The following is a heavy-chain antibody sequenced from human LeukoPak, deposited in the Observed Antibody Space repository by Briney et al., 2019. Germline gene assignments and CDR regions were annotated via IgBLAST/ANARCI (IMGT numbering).Heavy chain of an antibody. V-gene: IGHV3-33*01. Sequence: GGSLRLSCAASGFTFSSHGTHWVRQAPGKGLEWVAVIWYDGSNKYYADSVKGRFTISRDNSQNTLYLQMNSLRAEDTAVYYCARDLGSGWMEGYFDYWGQGTLVTVSS. CDR1: GFTFSSHG. J-gene: IGHJ4*02. CDR2: IWYDGSNK. D-gene: IGHD6-19*01. CDR3: ARDLGSGWMEGYFDY.